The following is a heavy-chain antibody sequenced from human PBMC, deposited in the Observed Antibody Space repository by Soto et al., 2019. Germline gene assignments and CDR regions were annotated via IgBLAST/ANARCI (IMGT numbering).Heavy chain of an antibody. J-gene: IGHJ4*02. CDR3: AKDMGYGAFSLVACFDY. Sequence: EVQLVESGGGLVQPGRSLRLSCADAEFTFNHYAMHWVRQAPGKGLEWGSGINWNSGFIVYADSVKGRFTISRDNAKNSLYLQMNSLRPEDTALYFCAKDMGYGAFSLVACFDYWGLGTLVTVSS. V-gene: IGHV3-9*01. CDR1: EFTFNHYA. CDR2: INWNSGFI. D-gene: IGHD4-17*01.